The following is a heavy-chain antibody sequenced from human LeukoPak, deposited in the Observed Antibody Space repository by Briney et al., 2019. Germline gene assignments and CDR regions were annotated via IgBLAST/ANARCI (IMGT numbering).Heavy chain of an antibody. CDR2: ISYDGSNK. J-gene: IGHJ4*02. V-gene: IGHV3-30-3*01. D-gene: IGHD6-6*01. CDR1: GFTFSSYA. Sequence: GGSLRLSCAASGFTFSSYAMHWVRQAPGKGLEWVAVISYDGSNKYYADSVKGRFTISRDNSKNTLYLQMNSLRAEDTAVYYCARRNDLWVAARRVGYFDYWGQGTLVTVSS. CDR3: ARRNDLWVAARRVGYFDY.